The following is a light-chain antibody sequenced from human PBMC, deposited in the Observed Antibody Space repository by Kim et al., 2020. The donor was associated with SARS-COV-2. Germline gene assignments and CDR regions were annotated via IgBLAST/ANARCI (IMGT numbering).Light chain of an antibody. J-gene: IGKJ4*01. CDR3: QQYDNRPLT. Sequence: ATVGDRVTSTCQASQDISNYLKWYQQKPGKAPKLLIYDASKLETGVPSRFSGSVSGTDFTVTISSLQPEDIATYYCQQYDNRPLTFGGGTKVDIK. CDR1: QDISNY. CDR2: DAS. V-gene: IGKV1-33*01.